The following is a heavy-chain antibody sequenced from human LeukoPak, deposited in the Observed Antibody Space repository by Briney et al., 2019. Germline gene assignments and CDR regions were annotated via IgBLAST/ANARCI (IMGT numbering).Heavy chain of an antibody. CDR3: ARKIYDFWSGYPFDY. CDR1: GFPFNAYW. J-gene: IGHJ4*02. D-gene: IGHD3-3*01. Sequence: GGSLRLSCAASGFPFNAYWMSWVRQAPGKGLEWVANIKQDGSEKYYVDSVKGRFTISRDNAKNSLYLQMNSLRAEDTAVYYCARKIYDFWSGYPFDYWGQGTLVTVSS. CDR2: IKQDGSEK. V-gene: IGHV3-7*03.